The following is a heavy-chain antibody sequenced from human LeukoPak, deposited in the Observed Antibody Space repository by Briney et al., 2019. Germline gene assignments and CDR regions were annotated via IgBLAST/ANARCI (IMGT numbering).Heavy chain of an antibody. CDR2: ISGSGGST. J-gene: IGHJ4*02. Sequence: PGGSLRLSCAASGFTFSSYAMSWVRQAPGKGLEWVSVISGSGGSTYYADSVQGRFTISRDNSKNTLYLQMNSLRAEDTAVYYCAKYDYYDSSGYLDYWGQGTLVTLSS. V-gene: IGHV3-23*01. CDR3: AKYDYYDSSGYLDY. D-gene: IGHD3-22*01. CDR1: GFTFSSYA.